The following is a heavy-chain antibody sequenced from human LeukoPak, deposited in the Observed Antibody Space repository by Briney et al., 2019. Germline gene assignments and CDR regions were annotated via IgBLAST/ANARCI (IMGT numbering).Heavy chain of an antibody. CDR1: GFTVTNNY. D-gene: IGHD3-10*01. CDR3: AREGYASGTRYGMDV. CDR2: IYAGGST. V-gene: IGHV3-66*01. J-gene: IGHJ6*02. Sequence: GGSLRLSCAASGFTVTNNYMSWLRQAPGKGLEWVSVIYAGGSTSYADSVKGRFTISRDNSKNTLYLQMNSLRAEDTAVYYCAREGYASGTRYGMDVWGQGTTVTVSS.